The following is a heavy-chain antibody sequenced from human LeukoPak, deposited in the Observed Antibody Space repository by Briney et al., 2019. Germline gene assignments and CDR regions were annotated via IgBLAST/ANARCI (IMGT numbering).Heavy chain of an antibody. CDR3: AKDRDDSLGYYYLIDY. D-gene: IGHD3-22*01. CDR2: LYSGGST. CDR1: GFTVSSNY. Sequence: PGGSLRLSCAASGFTVSSNYMTWVRQAPGKGLEWVSVLYSGGSTYHADSVKGRFTISSDNSRNTLYLQMNRLRTEDTAVYYCAKDRDDSLGYYYLIDYWGQGTLVTVSS. V-gene: IGHV3-53*05. J-gene: IGHJ4*02.